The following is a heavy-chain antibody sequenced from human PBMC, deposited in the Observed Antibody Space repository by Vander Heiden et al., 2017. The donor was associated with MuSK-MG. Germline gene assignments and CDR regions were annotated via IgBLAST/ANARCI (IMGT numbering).Heavy chain of an antibody. CDR1: GFSLSTSGVG. Sequence: QITLKESGPTLVKPTQTLTLTCTFSGFSLSTSGVGVGWIRQPPGKALEWLALIYWDDDKRYSPSLKSRLTITKDTSKNQVVLTMTNMDPVDTATYYCAHSLITIFGVVMYYFDYWGQGTLVTVSS. J-gene: IGHJ4*02. D-gene: IGHD3-3*01. V-gene: IGHV2-5*02. CDR2: IYWDDDK. CDR3: AHSLITIFGVVMYYFDY.